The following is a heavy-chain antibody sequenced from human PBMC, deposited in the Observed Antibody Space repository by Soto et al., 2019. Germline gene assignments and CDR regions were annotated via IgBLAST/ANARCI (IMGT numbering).Heavy chain of an antibody. V-gene: IGHV3-13*05. J-gene: IGHJ6*02. CDR2: ISAAGDP. CDR1: GFTFRNYD. Sequence: EVQLVESGGGLVQPGGSLRLSCEASGFTFRNYDMHWVRQGTGKGLEWVSGISAAGDPDYADSVEGRFTISRENGQNSFFLQMNSLRVVDTAVYYCARTDRDFYGLDVWGQGTRVIVSS. CDR3: ARTDRDFYGLDV.